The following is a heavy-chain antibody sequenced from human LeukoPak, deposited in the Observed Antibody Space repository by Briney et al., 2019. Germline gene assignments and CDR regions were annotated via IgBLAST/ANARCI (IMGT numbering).Heavy chain of an antibody. J-gene: IGHJ6*03. CDR1: GFSVSSNY. V-gene: IGHV3-53*01. CDR3: ARAAGEIRYYYYMDV. CDR2: IYSGGST. Sequence: GGSLRLSCAASGFSVSSNYMSWVRQAPGKGLEWVSVIYSGGSTYYADSVKGRFTISRDNSKNTMYLQMNSLRDEDTAVYYCARAAGEIRYYYYMDVWGKGTTVTVSS. D-gene: IGHD1-26*01.